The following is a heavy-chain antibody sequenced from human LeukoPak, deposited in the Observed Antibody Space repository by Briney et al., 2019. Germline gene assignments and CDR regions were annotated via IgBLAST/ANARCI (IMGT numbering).Heavy chain of an antibody. CDR2: ISAYNGNT. J-gene: IGHJ5*02. Sequence: ASVKVSCKASRYTFTSYGISWVRPAPAQGLEWLGWISAYNGNTNYAQKLQGRVTMTTDTSTSTAYMELRSLRSDDTAVYYCAKYGSGSYYHNWFDPWGQGTLVTVSS. CDR1: RYTFTSYG. D-gene: IGHD3-10*01. V-gene: IGHV1-18*01. CDR3: AKYGSGSYYHNWFDP.